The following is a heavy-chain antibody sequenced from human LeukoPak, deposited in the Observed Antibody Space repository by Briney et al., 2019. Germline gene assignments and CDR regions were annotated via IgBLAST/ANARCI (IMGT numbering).Heavy chain of an antibody. D-gene: IGHD6-19*01. Sequence: SETLSLTCTVSGYSISSGYYWGWIRQPPGKGLEWIGSIYHSGSTYYNPSLKSRVTISVDTSKNQFSLKLSSVTAADTAVYYCARSFIAVAPFDYWGQGTLVTVSS. V-gene: IGHV4-38-2*02. J-gene: IGHJ4*02. CDR2: IYHSGST. CDR3: ARSFIAVAPFDY. CDR1: GYSISSGYY.